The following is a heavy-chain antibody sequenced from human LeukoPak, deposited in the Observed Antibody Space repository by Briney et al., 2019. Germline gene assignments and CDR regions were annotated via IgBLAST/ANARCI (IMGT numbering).Heavy chain of an antibody. J-gene: IGHJ6*02. CDR3: ARERVPPYYYYGMDV. Sequence: VASVTVSCKASGYTFTSYDINWVRQATGQGLEWMGWMNPNSGNTGYAQKFQGRVTITRDTSASTAYMELSSLRSEDTAVYYCARERVPPYYYYGMDVWGQGTTVTVSS. CDR2: MNPNSGNT. CDR1: GYTFTSYD. D-gene: IGHD4/OR15-4a*01. V-gene: IGHV1-8*01.